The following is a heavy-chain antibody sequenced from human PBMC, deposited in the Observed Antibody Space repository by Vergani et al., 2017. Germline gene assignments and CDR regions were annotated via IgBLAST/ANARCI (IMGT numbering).Heavy chain of an antibody. Sequence: QVQLQQWGAGVVKPSQTLSLTCTVSGGSISSGDYYWSWIRQPPGKGLEWIGYIYYSGSTYYNPSLKSRVTISVDTSKNQFSLKLSSVTAADTAVYYCASLLWFGELTTTQNWFDPWGQGTLVTVSS. V-gene: IGHV4-30-4*08. CDR2: IYYSGST. D-gene: IGHD3-10*01. CDR1: GGSISSGDYY. J-gene: IGHJ5*02. CDR3: ASLLWFGELTTTQNWFDP.